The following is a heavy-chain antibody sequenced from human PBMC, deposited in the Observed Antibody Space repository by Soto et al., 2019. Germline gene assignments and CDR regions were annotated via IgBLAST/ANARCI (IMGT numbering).Heavy chain of an antibody. J-gene: IGHJ3*02. V-gene: IGHV1-2*04. Sequence: ASVKVSCKASGYTFTGYYMHWVRQAPGQGLEWMGWINPNSGGTNYAQKFQGWVTMTRDTSISTAYMELSRLRSDDTAVYYCAKEIPEEGRTTSAFDIWGPGTKV. D-gene: IGHD1-1*01. CDR1: GYTFTGYY. CDR2: INPNSGGT. CDR3: AKEIPEEGRTTSAFDI.